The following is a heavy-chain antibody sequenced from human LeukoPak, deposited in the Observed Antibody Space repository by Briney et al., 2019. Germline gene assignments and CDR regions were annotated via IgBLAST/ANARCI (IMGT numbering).Heavy chain of an antibody. CDR3: ARGGPRGGTNMITFGGVIRGNWFDP. J-gene: IGHJ5*02. CDR2: IHYSGST. V-gene: IGHV4-59*02. Sequence: IPSETLSLTCTVSGGSVSSYSWSWIRQPPGKGLEWIGYIHYSGSTNYNPSLKSRVTISVDTSKNQFSLKLSSVTAADTAVYYCARGGPRGGTNMITFGGVIRGNWFDPWGQGTLVTVSS. CDR1: GGSVSSYS. D-gene: IGHD3-16*02.